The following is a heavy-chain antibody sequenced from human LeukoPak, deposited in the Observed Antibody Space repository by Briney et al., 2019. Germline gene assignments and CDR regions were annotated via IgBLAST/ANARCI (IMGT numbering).Heavy chain of an antibody. CDR2: INSDGSTT. CDR1: GFTFSRYW. CDR3: TRYCIGGSCAPVSYAKDV. D-gene: IGHD2-15*01. J-gene: IGHJ6*02. Sequence: GGSLRLSCAASGFTFSRYWMHWVRQAPGKGLVWVSRINSDGSTTTYADSVKGRFTISRDNAKNTLYLQMNSLRAEDTAVYYCTRYCIGGSCAPVSYAKDVWGQGTTVTVSS. V-gene: IGHV3-74*01.